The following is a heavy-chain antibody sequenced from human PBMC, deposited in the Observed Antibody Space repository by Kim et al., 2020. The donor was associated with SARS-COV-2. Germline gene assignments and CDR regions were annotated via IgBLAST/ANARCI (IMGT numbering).Heavy chain of an antibody. Sequence: ASVKVSCKVXGYTLTELSMHWVRQAPGKGLEWMGGFDPEDGETIYAQKFQGRVTMTEETSTDTAYMELSSLRSEDTAVYYCATGVAVAGRSSDYYYYYGMDVWGQGTTVTVSS. CDR1: GYTLTELS. V-gene: IGHV1-24*01. CDR2: FDPEDGET. CDR3: ATGVAVAGRSSDYYYYYGMDV. D-gene: IGHD6-19*01. J-gene: IGHJ6*02.